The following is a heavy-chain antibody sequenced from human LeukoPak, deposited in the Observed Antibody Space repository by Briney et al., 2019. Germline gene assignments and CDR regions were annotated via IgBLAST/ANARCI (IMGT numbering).Heavy chain of an antibody. CDR3: ARPTRNSRLYSLDY. Sequence: PGGSLRLSCAASGFTFSSYAMSWVRQAPGKGLEWVAVIWYDGSNKYYADSVKGRFTISRDNSKNTLYLQMNNLRAEDTAVYYCARPTRNSRLYSLDYWGQGTLVTVSS. CDR2: IWYDGSNK. CDR1: GFTFSSYA. J-gene: IGHJ4*02. V-gene: IGHV3-33*08. D-gene: IGHD2-8*01.